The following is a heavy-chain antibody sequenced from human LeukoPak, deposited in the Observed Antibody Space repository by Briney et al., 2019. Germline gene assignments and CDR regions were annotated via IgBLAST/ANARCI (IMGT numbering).Heavy chain of an antibody. Sequence: SETLSLTCTASGCSISTYYWSWIRQPPGKGLEWIGFILYSGRTNYNSSFMNRLTISLDTSKNQFSLKLTSVTAADTAVYYCARDGFSGTSGMDVWGPGTTAAVSS. CDR2: ILYSGRT. CDR1: GCSISTYY. V-gene: IGHV4-59*01. J-gene: IGHJ6*02. D-gene: IGHD3-10*01. CDR3: ARDGFSGTSGMDV.